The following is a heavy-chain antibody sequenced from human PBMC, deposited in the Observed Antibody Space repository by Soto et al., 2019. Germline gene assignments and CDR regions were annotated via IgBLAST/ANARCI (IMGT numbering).Heavy chain of an antibody. V-gene: IGHV4-30-2*01. Sequence: SETLSLTCAVSGDSISRGGYSWTWIRQPPGKALEWIGNIYDSGSTSYNPSLKSRVTIAVDTSKNQFSLRLTSVTAADTAVYFCARGSSSYYDYGMDVWGQGTTVTVSS. D-gene: IGHD6-6*01. J-gene: IGHJ6*02. CDR3: ARGSSSYYDYGMDV. CDR2: IYDSGST. CDR1: GDSISRGGYS.